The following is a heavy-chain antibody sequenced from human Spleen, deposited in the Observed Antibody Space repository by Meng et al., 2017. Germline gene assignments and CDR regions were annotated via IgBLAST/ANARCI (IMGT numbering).Heavy chain of an antibody. Sequence: GSLRLSCDVSGGSFNDYYWNWIRQPPGKGLEWIGVISHSGSTNYNPSLKSRVSISLDTSKNQFSLKMNSVTAADTAVYYCARVGLGAVGMDVWGQGTTVTVSS. CDR2: ISHSGST. D-gene: IGHD3-16*01. CDR1: GGSFNDYY. V-gene: IGHV4-34*01. J-gene: IGHJ6*02. CDR3: ARVGLGAVGMDV.